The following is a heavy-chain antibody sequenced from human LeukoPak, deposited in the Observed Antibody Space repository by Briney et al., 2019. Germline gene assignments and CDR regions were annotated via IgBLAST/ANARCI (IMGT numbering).Heavy chain of an antibody. J-gene: IGHJ4*02. Sequence: PSQTLSLTCTVSGVSISSYYCSWVRQPPAQGLEWIGYIYYSGSTNHNPSLKSRVPISVDTSKNQFSLKLSSVTAADTAVYYCATLPHYYDSSGYHDWGQGTLVTVSS. CDR3: ATLPHYYDSSGYHD. CDR2: IYYSGST. V-gene: IGHV4-59*01. CDR1: GVSISSYY. D-gene: IGHD3-22*01.